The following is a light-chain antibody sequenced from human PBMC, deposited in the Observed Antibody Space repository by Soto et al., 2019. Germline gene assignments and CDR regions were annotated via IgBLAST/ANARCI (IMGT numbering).Light chain of an antibody. V-gene: IGLV2-14*03. CDR2: DVN. CDR1: SSDVGGYNY. J-gene: IGLJ1*01. CDR3: CSYTTSSTYV. Sequence: QSVLTQPASVSGSPGQSIAISCTGTSSDVGGYNYVSWHQQHPGKAPKLMIYDVNNRPSGVSNRFSGSKSGNTASLTISGLQAEDEADYYCCSYTTSSTYVFGTGTQLTVL.